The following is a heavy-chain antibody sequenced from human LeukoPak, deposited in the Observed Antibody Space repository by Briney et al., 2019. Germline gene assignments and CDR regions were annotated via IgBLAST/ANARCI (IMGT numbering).Heavy chain of an antibody. D-gene: IGHD3-22*01. J-gene: IGHJ4*02. V-gene: IGHV3-21*01. CDR3: ARRDSSGYYYRFDY. CDR2: ISSSSSYI. CDR1: GFTFSSYS. Sequence: PGGSLRLSCAPSGFTFSSYSMKCVRQGPGKGLEWVSSISSSSSYIYYADSVKGRFTISRDNAKSSLYLQMNSLRAEDTAVYYCARRDSSGYYYRFDYWGQGTLVTVSS.